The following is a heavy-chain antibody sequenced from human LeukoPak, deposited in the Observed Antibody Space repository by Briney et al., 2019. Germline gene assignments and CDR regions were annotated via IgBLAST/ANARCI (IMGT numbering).Heavy chain of an antibody. CDR3: ARDPSPGYGSGSSHFDY. CDR2: IYHSGST. CDR1: GGSISSSNW. Sequence: SGTLSLTCAVSGGSISSSNWWSWVRQPPGKGLEWIGEIYHSGSTNYNPSLKSRVTISVDKSKNQFSLKLSSVTAADTAVYYCARDPSPGYGSGSSHFDYWGQGTLVTVSS. J-gene: IGHJ4*02. V-gene: IGHV4-4*02. D-gene: IGHD3-10*01.